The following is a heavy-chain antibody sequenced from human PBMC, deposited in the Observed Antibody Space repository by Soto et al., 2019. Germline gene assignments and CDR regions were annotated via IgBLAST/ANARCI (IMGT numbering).Heavy chain of an antibody. CDR1: GYSFTNYW. Sequence: PGESLKISCKGSGYSFTNYWIGWVRQMPGKDLEWIGIIYPDDSDTRYSPSFQGQVTVSADKSISTAYLQWSSLKASDTAMYYCARRRSGSYADYWGQGTRVTVSS. CDR2: IYPDDSDT. D-gene: IGHD1-26*01. V-gene: IGHV5-51*01. CDR3: ARRRSGSYADY. J-gene: IGHJ4*02.